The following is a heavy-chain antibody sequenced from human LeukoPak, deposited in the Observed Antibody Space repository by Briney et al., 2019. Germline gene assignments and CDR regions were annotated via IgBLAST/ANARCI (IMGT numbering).Heavy chain of an antibody. Sequence: PGGSLRLSCAASGFTFNKYDMNWVRQAPGKGLEWVSAISGSGGSTYYADSVKGRFTISRDNSKNTLYLQMNSLRAEDTAVYYCAKGTYGRLESGYFDYWGQGTLVTVSS. J-gene: IGHJ4*02. CDR1: GFTFNKYD. CDR2: ISGSGGST. V-gene: IGHV3-23*01. CDR3: AKGTYGRLESGYFDY. D-gene: IGHD1-1*01.